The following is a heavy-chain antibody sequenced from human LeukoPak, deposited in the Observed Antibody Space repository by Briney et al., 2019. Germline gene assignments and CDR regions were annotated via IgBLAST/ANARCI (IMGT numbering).Heavy chain of an antibody. V-gene: IGHV4-38-2*01. Sequence: SETLSLTCAVPGYSISSGYYWGWIRQPPGKGLEWIGSIYHSGSTYYNPSLKSRVTISVDTSKNQFSLKLSSVTAADTAVYYCAPIFGDYSDFDSWGQGTLVTVSS. CDR3: APIFGDYSDFDS. D-gene: IGHD4-17*01. CDR1: GYSISSGYY. J-gene: IGHJ4*01. CDR2: IYHSGST.